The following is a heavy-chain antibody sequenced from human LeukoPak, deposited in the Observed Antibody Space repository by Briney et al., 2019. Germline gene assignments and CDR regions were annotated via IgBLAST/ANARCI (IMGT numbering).Heavy chain of an antibody. CDR1: GFTFSNYW. D-gene: IGHD1-14*01. J-gene: IGHJ4*02. CDR2: IKQDGSEK. V-gene: IGHV3-7*03. Sequence: GGSLRLSCVGSGFTFSNYWMSWVRQAPGKGLEWVANIKQDGSEKCYVDSVKGRFTISRDNAKNSVYPQMNSLRAEDTAVYYCARDGIDYWGQGTLVTVSS. CDR3: ARDGIDY.